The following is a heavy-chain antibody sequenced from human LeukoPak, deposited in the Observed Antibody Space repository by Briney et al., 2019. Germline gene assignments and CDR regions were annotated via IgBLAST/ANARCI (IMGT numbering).Heavy chain of an antibody. Sequence: ASVKVSSKASGYTFTGYYMHWVPQAPGQGLEWMGWINPNSGGTNYAQKFQGRVTMTRDTSISTAYMELSRLRSDDTAVYYCARALFDDAFDIWGPGTMVTVSS. CDR1: GYTFTGYY. CDR2: INPNSGGT. V-gene: IGHV1-2*02. D-gene: IGHD2-21*01. J-gene: IGHJ3*02. CDR3: ARALFDDAFDI.